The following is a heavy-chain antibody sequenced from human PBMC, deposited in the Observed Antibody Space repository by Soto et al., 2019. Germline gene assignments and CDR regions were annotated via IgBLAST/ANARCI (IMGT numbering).Heavy chain of an antibody. V-gene: IGHV3-23*01. Sequence: GGSLRLSCVASGFTFSSYAMSWVRQAPGKGLEWVSAISGSGVSTYYADSVKGRFTISRDNSKNTLYLQMNSLRAEDTAVYYCAKSPGMYYYDSSGYYGGYYFDYWGQGTLVTVSS. D-gene: IGHD3-22*01. CDR2: ISGSGVST. J-gene: IGHJ4*02. CDR3: AKSPGMYYYDSSGYYGGYYFDY. CDR1: GFTFSSYA.